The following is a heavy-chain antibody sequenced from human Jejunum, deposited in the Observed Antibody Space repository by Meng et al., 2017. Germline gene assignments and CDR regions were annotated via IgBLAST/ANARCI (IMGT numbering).Heavy chain of an antibody. CDR3: ARGPVNYYYGSEIGDAFDI. Sequence: LRLSCTVSGGSISSGSYYWSWIRQPAGKGLEWIGRIYTSGSTNYNPSLKSRVTISVDTSKNQFSLKLSSVTAADTAVYYCARGPVNYYYGSEIGDAFDIWGQGTMVTVSS. CDR2: IYTSGST. CDR1: GGSISSGSYY. D-gene: IGHD3-10*01. J-gene: IGHJ3*02. V-gene: IGHV4-61*02.